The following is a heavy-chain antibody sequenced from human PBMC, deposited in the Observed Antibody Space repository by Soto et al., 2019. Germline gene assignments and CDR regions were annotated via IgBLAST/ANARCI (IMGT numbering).Heavy chain of an antibody. D-gene: IGHD5-12*01. J-gene: IGHJ6*02. CDR1: GYTFTGYY. Sequence: QVQLVQSGAEVKKPGASVKVSCKASGYTFTGYYMHWVRQAPGQGLAWMGWINPKSGGTNYAQKFQGRVTMTRDTSISTAYMELSRLRSDDTAVYDCASVGGLRHYYYYGMDVWGQGTTVTVSS. CDR3: ASVGGLRHYYYYGMDV. V-gene: IGHV1-2*02. CDR2: INPKSGGT.